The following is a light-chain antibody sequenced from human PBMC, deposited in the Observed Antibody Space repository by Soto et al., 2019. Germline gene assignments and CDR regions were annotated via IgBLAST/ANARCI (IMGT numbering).Light chain of an antibody. Sequence: QSALTQPASVSGSPGQSITIYCTGTSSDGGGYNYVSWYQQHPGKAPKLMIYEVSNRPSGVSNRFSGSKSVNKASLTISGLQAEDEADYYCSSYTSRSTPWVFGGGTKLTVL. CDR1: SSDGGGYNY. J-gene: IGLJ3*02. V-gene: IGLV2-14*01. CDR2: EVS. CDR3: SSYTSRSTPWV.